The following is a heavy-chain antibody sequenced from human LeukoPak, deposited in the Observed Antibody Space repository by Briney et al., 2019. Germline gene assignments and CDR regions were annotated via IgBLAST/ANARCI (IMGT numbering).Heavy chain of an antibody. CDR3: ARYHQSEVAGMHWFDP. Sequence: ASVKLSCKASGCTFSSYAISWVRQAPGQGLEWMGRIIPIFGIANYAQKFQGRVTITADKSTSTAYKELSSLRSEGTAVHYCARYHQSEVAGMHWFDPWGQGTLVTVSS. CDR1: GCTFSSYA. V-gene: IGHV1-69*04. D-gene: IGHD6-19*01. CDR2: IIPIFGIA. J-gene: IGHJ5*02.